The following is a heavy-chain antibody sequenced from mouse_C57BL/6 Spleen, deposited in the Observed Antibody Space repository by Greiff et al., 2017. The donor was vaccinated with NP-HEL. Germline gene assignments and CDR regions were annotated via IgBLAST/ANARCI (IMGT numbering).Heavy chain of an antibody. Sequence: VQLQESDAELVKPGASVKISCKVSGYTFTDHTIHWMKQRPEQGLEWIGYIYPRDGSTKYNEKFKGKATLTADKSSSTAYMQLNSLTSEDSAVYFCAKGIYYGYDDAMDYWGQGTSVTVSS. CDR2: IYPRDGST. J-gene: IGHJ4*01. CDR3: AKGIYYGYDDAMDY. V-gene: IGHV1-78*01. D-gene: IGHD2-2*01. CDR1: GYTFTDHT.